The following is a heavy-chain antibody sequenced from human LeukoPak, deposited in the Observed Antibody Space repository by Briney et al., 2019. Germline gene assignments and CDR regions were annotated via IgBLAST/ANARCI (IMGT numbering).Heavy chain of an antibody. CDR1: GGSFSGYY. Sequence: PSETLSLTCAVYGGSFSGYYWSWTRQPPGKGLEWIGEINHSGSTNYNPSLKSRVTISVDTSKNQFSLKLSSVTAADTAVYYCARVASLEYYYYGMDVWGQGTTVTVSS. J-gene: IGHJ6*02. D-gene: IGHD2-15*01. V-gene: IGHV4-34*01. CDR3: ARVASLEYYYYGMDV. CDR2: INHSGST.